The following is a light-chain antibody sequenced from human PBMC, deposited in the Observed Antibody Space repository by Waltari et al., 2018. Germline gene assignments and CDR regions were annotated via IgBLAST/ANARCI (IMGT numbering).Light chain of an antibody. CDR1: DIVARS. Sequence: SYMLTHPPSVSVAPRQTARITCGVDDIVARSVHWCQQRPGQAPVLVIYYDTDRPSGIPDRFSGSHSGNTATLTISRVEAGDEADYYCQVWDSSRHHVIFGGGTRLTVL. CDR3: QVWDSSRHHVI. CDR2: YDT. J-gene: IGLJ2*01. V-gene: IGLV3-21*04.